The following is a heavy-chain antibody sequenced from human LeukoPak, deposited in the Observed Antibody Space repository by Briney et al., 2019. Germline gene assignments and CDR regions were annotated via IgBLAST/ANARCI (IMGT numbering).Heavy chain of an antibody. CDR2: IWYDGSNK. CDR3: ARSGQGTGPY. J-gene: IGHJ4*02. CDR1: GFTFSSYG. V-gene: IGHV3-33*01. D-gene: IGHD1-1*01. Sequence: PGGSLRLSCAASGFTFSSYGMHWVRQAPGKGLEWVAVIWYDGSNKYYADSVKGRFTISRDNAKNSLYLQMHSMRAEDTAVYYCARSGQGTGPYWGQGTLVTVSS.